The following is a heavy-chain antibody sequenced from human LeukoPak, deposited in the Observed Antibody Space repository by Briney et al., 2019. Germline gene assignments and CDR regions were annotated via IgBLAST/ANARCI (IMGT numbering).Heavy chain of an antibody. V-gene: IGHV3-20*04. CDR3: ARAFLWNCGGDCYPPGY. CDR2: INWNGGST. Sequence: SLRLSCTASGFKFDDYGMSWVRQAPGKGLEWVSGINWNGGSTGYADSVKGRFTISRDNAKNSLYLQMNSLRAEDTALYYCARAFLWNCGGDCYPPGYWGQGTLVTVSS. J-gene: IGHJ4*02. CDR1: GFKFDDYG. D-gene: IGHD2-21*02.